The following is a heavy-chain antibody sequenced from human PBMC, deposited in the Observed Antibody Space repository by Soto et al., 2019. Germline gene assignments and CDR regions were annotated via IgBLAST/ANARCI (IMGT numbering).Heavy chain of an antibody. CDR3: ARGVRGVLTYLKYYYYYMDV. V-gene: IGHV1-69*02. D-gene: IGHD3-10*01. Sequence: QVQLVQSGAEVKKPGSSVKVSCKASGGTFSSYTISWVRQAPGQGLEWMGRIIPILGIANYAQKFQGRVTITADKSTSTAYMELSSLRSEDTAVYYCARGVRGVLTYLKYYYYYMDVWGKGTTVTVSS. CDR2: IIPILGIA. CDR1: GGTFSSYT. J-gene: IGHJ6*03.